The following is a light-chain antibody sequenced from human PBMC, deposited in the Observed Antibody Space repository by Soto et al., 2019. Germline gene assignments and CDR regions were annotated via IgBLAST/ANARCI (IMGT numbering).Light chain of an antibody. J-gene: IGKJ1*01. Sequence: VMTQSPATLSMSPGERATLSCRTSQSVSSSLAWYQQKPGQAPRLLIYGASTRVTGIPDRFSGSGSETEFTLTISSLQAEDFAIYYCQQYNNWWTFGQGTKVEIK. CDR2: GAS. CDR3: QQYNNWWT. V-gene: IGKV3-15*01. CDR1: QSVSSS.